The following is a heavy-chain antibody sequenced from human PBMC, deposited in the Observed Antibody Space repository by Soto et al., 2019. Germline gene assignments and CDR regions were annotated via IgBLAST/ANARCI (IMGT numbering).Heavy chain of an antibody. J-gene: IGHJ6*02. CDR2: IIPIFGTT. CDR1: GGTFSSYV. Sequence: QVQLVQSGAEVKKPGSSVKVSCKASGGTFSSYVISWVRQAPGQGLEWMGGIIPIFGTTNYAQKFQGRVTITADESTGTAYMELSRLRSEDTAMYYCARSGIVVALNPEYSGMDAWGQGTTVTVSS. CDR3: ARSGIVVALNPEYSGMDA. D-gene: IGHD3-22*01. V-gene: IGHV1-69*12.